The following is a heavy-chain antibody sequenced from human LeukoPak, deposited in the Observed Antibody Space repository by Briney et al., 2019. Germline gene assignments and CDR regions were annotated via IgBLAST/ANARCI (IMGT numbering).Heavy chain of an antibody. CDR3: ARDDCGDTCYPGGY. CDR2: IKAGNGDT. CDR1: GYIFTKYV. Sequence: ASVKVSCTASGYIFTKYVVHWVRQTPGQRPEWMGWIKAGNGDTKYSQNFQDRLTITRDTSASTVYMELSSLSSEDTALYYCARDDCGDTCYPGGYWGEETLVTVSS. D-gene: IGHD2-21*01. V-gene: IGHV1-3*01. J-gene: IGHJ4*02.